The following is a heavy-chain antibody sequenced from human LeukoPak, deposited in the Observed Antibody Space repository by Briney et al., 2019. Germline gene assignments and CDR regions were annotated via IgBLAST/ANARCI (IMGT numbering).Heavy chain of an antibody. Sequence: SETLSLTCAVYGGSFSGYYWSWIRQPPGKGLEWIGEINHSGSTNYNPSLESRVTISVDTSKNQFSLKLSSVTAADTAVYYCATGYYFDYWGQGTLVTVSS. CDR3: ATGYYFDY. D-gene: IGHD4-17*01. V-gene: IGHV4-34*01. CDR1: GGSFSGYY. J-gene: IGHJ4*02. CDR2: INHSGST.